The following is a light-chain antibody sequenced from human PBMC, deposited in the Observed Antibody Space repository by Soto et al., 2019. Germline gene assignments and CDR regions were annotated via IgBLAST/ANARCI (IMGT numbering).Light chain of an antibody. J-gene: IGKJ5*01. CDR3: QQSYRTSIT. CDR2: TSS. Sequence: IPMTQFPASLSASVGDRVTITCRASQTISNYLNWYHQKPGQAPKLMFYTSSSLPSGVPSMFSGSGSGTDFTLTISSQQHEDFATYYCQQSYRTSITFGQGTRLEI. CDR1: QTISNY. V-gene: IGKV1-39*01.